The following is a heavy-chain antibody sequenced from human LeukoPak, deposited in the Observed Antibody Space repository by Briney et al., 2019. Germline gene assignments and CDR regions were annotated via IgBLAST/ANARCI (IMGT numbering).Heavy chain of an antibody. CDR1: GFSFSSYW. D-gene: IGHD1-1*01. J-gene: IGHJ4*02. V-gene: IGHV3-7*01. Sequence: PGGSLRLSCAASGFSFSSYWMGWVRQAPGKGLEWVANIKPDGSEKCYMDSLKGRFTISRDNAKNSLYLQMNSLRGEDTAVYYCARDRAPGDYWGQGTLVTVSS. CDR2: IKPDGSEK. CDR3: ARDRAPGDY.